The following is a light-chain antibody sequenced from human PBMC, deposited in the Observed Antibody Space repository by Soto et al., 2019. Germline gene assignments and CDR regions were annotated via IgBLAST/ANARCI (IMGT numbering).Light chain of an antibody. CDR2: AAS. CDR3: QQLNSYPIT. V-gene: IGKV1-9*01. Sequence: DIQLTQSPSFLSASVGDRVTITCRASQGISSYLAWYQQKPGKAPKLLIYAASTLESGVSSRFSGSRSGTEFTLTNSSLQPEDVATYYCQQLNSYPITFGGGTKVELK. J-gene: IGKJ4*01. CDR1: QGISSY.